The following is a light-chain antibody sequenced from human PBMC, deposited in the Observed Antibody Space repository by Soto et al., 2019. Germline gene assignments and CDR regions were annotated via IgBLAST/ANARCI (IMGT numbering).Light chain of an antibody. V-gene: IGKV2-28*01. Sequence: DLVMPQSPLSLPVTPGGPASISCRSSQSLLHSDGYNYLNWYLQKPGQSPQLLIYLRFNRASGVPERFSGRASDTDCVLRISRVEAEDAGIYYFMQALLSPGTFGQGTKLEI. CDR3: MQALLSPGT. J-gene: IGKJ2*02. CDR1: QSLLHSDGYNY. CDR2: LRF.